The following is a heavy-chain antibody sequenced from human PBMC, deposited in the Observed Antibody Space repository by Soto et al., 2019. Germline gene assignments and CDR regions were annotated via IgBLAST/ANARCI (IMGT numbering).Heavy chain of an antibody. CDR3: AXISSAGSYKXFLDY. D-gene: IGHD1-26*01. Sequence: QVQLVQSGAEVKKPGASVKVSCKASGYTFTGYYMXWVRQAPGQGLEWMGWINPNSGGTNYAQKFQGRVTMTRDTSISTAYMELSRLRSDDTAVYYCAXISSAGSYKXFLDYWGQGTLVTVSS. CDR2: INPNSGGT. J-gene: IGHJ4*02. V-gene: IGHV1-2*02. CDR1: GYTFTGYY.